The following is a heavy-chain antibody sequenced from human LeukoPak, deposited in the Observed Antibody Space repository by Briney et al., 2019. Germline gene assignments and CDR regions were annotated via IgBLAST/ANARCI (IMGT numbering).Heavy chain of an antibody. CDR1: GFTFSSYA. D-gene: IGHD4-17*01. J-gene: IGHJ4*02. CDR3: ARPPPQFGDYPTFDY. CDR2: ISYDGSNK. V-gene: IGHV3-30-3*01. Sequence: GGSLRLSCAASGFTFSSYAMHWVRQAPGKGLAWVAVISYDGSNKCYADSVKGRFTISRDNSKNTLYLQMNSLIAEDTAVYYCARPPPQFGDYPTFDYWGQGTLVTVSS.